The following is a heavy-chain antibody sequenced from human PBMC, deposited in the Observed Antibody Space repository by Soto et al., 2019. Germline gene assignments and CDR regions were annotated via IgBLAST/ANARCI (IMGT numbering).Heavy chain of an antibody. V-gene: IGHV3-23*01. CDR3: AKDRDYPRDYFHY. CDR1: GFTLGRYG. Sequence: GGSLRLSCAASGFTLGRYGMSWVRQAPGKGLEWVSAVSPNGQGIYYADSVRGRFTISRDFSKNTVFLHMDSLRAEDTAVYYCAKDRDYPRDYFHYWGQGILVTVSS. D-gene: IGHD3-10*01. J-gene: IGHJ4*02. CDR2: VSPNGQGI.